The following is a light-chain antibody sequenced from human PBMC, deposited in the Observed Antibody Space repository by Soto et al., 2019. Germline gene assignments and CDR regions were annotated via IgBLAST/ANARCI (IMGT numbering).Light chain of an antibody. Sequence: QSVLTQPASVSGSPGQSITISCTGTSSDIGDYDYVSWYQQLPGTAPKVVIYDNHQRPSGVPDRFSGSKSGTSASLGISGLQPEDEADYYCASWDNSLNGLVFGGGTKVTVL. V-gene: IGLV1-44*01. CDR1: SSDIGDYDY. CDR3: ASWDNSLNGLV. J-gene: IGLJ3*02. CDR2: DNH.